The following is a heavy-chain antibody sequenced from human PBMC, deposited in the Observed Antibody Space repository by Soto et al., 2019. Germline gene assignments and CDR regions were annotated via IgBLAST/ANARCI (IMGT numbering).Heavy chain of an antibody. J-gene: IGHJ4*02. Sequence: QVQLVESGGGVVQPGRSLRLSCAASGFTFSSYGMHWVRQAPGKGLEWVAVISYDGSNKYYADSVKGRFTISRHNSKNTLNLQMNRRRAEATAVYYCAKEKVEETYFDYWGQGTLVTVSS. CDR1: GFTFSSYG. CDR3: AKEKVEETYFDY. CDR2: ISYDGSNK. D-gene: IGHD1-1*01. V-gene: IGHV3-30*18.